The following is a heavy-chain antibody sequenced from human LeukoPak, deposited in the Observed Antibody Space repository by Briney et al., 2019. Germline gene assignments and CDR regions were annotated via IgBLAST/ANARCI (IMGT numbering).Heavy chain of an antibody. CDR3: ARVALLTMVRGVIIKAFDY. CDR2: IIPIFGTA. V-gene: IGHV1-69*13. Sequence: ASVKVSGKASGGTFSSYAISWVRQAPGQGLEWMGGIIPIFGTANYAQKFQGRVTITADESTSTAYMELSSLRSEDTAVYYCARVALLTMVRGVIIKAFDYWGQGTLVTVSS. CDR1: GGTFSSYA. D-gene: IGHD3-10*01. J-gene: IGHJ4*02.